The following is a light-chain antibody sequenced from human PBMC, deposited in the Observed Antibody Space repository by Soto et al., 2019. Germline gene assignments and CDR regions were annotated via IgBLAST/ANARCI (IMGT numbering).Light chain of an antibody. CDR1: SSNIGNNP. Sequence: QSVLTQPPSVSEAPRQRVTISCSGSSSNIGNNPVNWYQQFPGTAPKLLIYYDDMLYSGVSDRFSVSKSGTSASLAISGLQSEDEADYYCASWDDNLNGPVFGRGTKLTVL. CDR2: YDD. V-gene: IGLV1-36*01. J-gene: IGLJ2*01. CDR3: ASWDDNLNGPV.